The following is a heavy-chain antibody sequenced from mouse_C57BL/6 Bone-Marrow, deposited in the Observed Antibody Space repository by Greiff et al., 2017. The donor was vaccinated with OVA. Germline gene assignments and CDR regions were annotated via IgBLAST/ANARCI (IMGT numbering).Heavy chain of an antibody. V-gene: IGHV1-81*01. CDR3: ARRYGSSYGGYAMDY. CDR1: GYTFTSYG. J-gene: IGHJ4*01. D-gene: IGHD1-1*01. CDR2: IYPRRGNT. Sequence: QVQLQQSGAELARPGASVKLSCKASGYTFTSYGISWVQQRTGQGLEWIGEIYPRRGNTYYNEKFKGKATLTADKSSSTAYMELRSLTSEDSAVYFGARRYGSSYGGYAMDYWGQGTSVTVSS.